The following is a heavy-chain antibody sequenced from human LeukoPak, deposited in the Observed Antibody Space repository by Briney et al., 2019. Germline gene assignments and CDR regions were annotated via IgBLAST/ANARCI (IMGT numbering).Heavy chain of an antibody. Sequence: PGGSLRLSCAASGFTFSSYGMRWVRQAPGKGLEWVAFIRYDGNNIYYANSVKGRFTISRDNAKNSLYLQMNSLRAEDTAVYYCARDRRPIGPLMVYANWYFDLWGRGTLVTVSS. CDR3: ARDRRPIGPLMVYANWYFDL. CDR1: GFTFSSYG. CDR2: IRYDGNNI. D-gene: IGHD2-8*01. J-gene: IGHJ2*01. V-gene: IGHV3-30*02.